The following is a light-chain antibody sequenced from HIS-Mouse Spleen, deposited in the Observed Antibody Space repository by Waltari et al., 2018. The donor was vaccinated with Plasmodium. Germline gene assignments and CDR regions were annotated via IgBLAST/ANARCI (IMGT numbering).Light chain of an antibody. CDR1: NMGRKS. Sequence: SYVLTQPPSVSVAPGQTARITRGGNNMGRKSVHWYRQKPGQAPVPVVYDDSDRPSGIPERFSGSNSGNTATLTISRVEAGDEADYYCQVWDSSSDHPVFGGGTKLTVL. J-gene: IGLJ2*01. CDR2: DDS. CDR3: QVWDSSSDHPV. V-gene: IGLV3-21*02.